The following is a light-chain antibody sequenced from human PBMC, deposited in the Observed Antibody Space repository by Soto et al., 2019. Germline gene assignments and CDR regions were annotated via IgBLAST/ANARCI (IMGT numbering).Light chain of an antibody. CDR2: GNS. J-gene: IGLJ1*01. Sequence: QSVLTQPPSVSGAPGQRVTISCTGSSSNIGAGYDVHWYQQLPGTAPKLLIYGNSNRPSGVPDRFSGSKSGTSASLAITGLQAEDEADYYCQSYDSSLSGSYVFGTGTTVTV. CDR1: SSNIGAGYD. CDR3: QSYDSSLSGSYV. V-gene: IGLV1-40*01.